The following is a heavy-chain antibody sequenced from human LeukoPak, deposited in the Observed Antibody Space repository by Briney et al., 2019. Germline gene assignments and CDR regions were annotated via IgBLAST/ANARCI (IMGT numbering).Heavy chain of an antibody. CDR2: IYYSGST. CDR1: GGSISSSSYY. CDR3: ARGAGTTTLWAFDI. J-gene: IGHJ3*02. V-gene: IGHV4-39*07. Sequence: SETLTLTCTVSGGSISSSSYYWGWIRQPPGKGLEWIGSIYYSGSTYYNPSLKSRVTMSVDTSKNQFSLKLSSVTAADTAVYYCARGAGTTTLWAFDIWGQGTMVTVSS. D-gene: IGHD1-1*01.